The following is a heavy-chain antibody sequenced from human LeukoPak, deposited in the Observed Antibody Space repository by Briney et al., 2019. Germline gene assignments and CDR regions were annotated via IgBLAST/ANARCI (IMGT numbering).Heavy chain of an antibody. D-gene: IGHD4-23*01. CDR2: IYHSGST. CDR3: ARGTYGGTFDY. Sequence: PSETLSLTCTVSGGSISSGGYYWSWIRQPPGKGLEWIGYIYHSGSTYYNPSLKSRVTISVDTSKNQFSLKLSSVTAADTAVYYCARGTYGGTFDYWGQGTLVTVSS. V-gene: IGHV4-30-2*01. CDR1: GGSISSGGYY. J-gene: IGHJ4*02.